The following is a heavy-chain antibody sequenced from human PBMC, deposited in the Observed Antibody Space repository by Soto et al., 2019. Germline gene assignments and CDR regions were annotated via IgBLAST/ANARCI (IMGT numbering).Heavy chain of an antibody. V-gene: IGHV1-18*01. Sequence: QVQLVQSGAEVKKPGASVKVSCKASGFTLTSYRISWVRQAPGQGLEWMGWISAYNGNRNYAQNLQGRVTMTTDTSTSTAHMELRSLRSDDTAVYYCARDTPPIDYWGQGTLVTVSS. CDR1: GFTLTSYR. CDR2: ISAYNGNR. J-gene: IGHJ4*02. CDR3: ARDTPPIDY.